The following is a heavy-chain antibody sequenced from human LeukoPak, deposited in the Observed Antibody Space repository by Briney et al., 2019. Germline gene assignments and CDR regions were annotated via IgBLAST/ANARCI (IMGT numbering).Heavy chain of an antibody. Sequence: GGSLRLSCAASGFTFNTYAMTWVRQAPGKGLEWVSTNSGTGGKTYYADSVKGRFTISRDNSENTVYLQMNSLKAEDTAVYYCAKDLWFGELLYPRGFYYYGLDVWGQGTTVTVSS. CDR2: NSGTGGKT. J-gene: IGHJ6*02. CDR3: AKDLWFGELLYPRGFYYYGLDV. V-gene: IGHV3-23*01. CDR1: GFTFNTYA. D-gene: IGHD3-10*01.